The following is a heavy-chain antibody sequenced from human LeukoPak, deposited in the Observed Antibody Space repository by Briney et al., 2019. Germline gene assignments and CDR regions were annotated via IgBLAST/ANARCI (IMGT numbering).Heavy chain of an antibody. V-gene: IGHV1-46*01. CDR1: GDTFTSYL. CDR3: ARDQEGFDY. J-gene: IGHJ4*02. Sequence: GASVKVSCKASGDTFTSYLMHWMRQAPGQGLEWMGMINPSGGSTTYAQKFQGRVTMTRDTSTSTVYMELSSLRSEDTAVYYCARDQEGFDYWGQGTLVTVSS. CDR2: INPSGGST.